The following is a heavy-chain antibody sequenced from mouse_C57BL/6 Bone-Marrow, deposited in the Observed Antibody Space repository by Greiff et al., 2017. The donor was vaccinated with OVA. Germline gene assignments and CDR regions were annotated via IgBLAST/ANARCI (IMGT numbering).Heavy chain of an antibody. J-gene: IGHJ2*01. CDR2: IYPGSGNT. CDR1: GYTFTDHY. V-gene: IGHV1-76*01. Sequence: LEESGAEVVRPGASVKLSCKASGYTFTDHYINWVKQRPGQGLEWIARIYPGSGNTYYNEKFKGKATLTAEKSSNTAYMQLSSLTSEDSAVYFCARCDGYFFVYWGQGTTLTVSS. D-gene: IGHD2-3*01. CDR3: ARCDGYFFVY.